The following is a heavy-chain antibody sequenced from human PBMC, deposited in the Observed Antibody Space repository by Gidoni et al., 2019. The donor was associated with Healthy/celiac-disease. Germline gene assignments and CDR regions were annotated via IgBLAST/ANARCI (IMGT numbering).Heavy chain of an antibody. V-gene: IGHV1-2*04. D-gene: IGHD4-17*01. J-gene: IGHJ3*02. CDR1: GYTFTGYY. Sequence: QVQLVQSGAEVKQPGTSVKVSCKASGYTFTGYYMHWVRQAPGQGLEWMGWINPNSGGTNYAQKFQGWVTMTRDTSISTAYMELSRLRSDDTAVYYCARSIRVTTSDHRNDAFDIWGQGTMVTVSS. CDR3: ARSIRVTTSDHRNDAFDI. CDR2: INPNSGGT.